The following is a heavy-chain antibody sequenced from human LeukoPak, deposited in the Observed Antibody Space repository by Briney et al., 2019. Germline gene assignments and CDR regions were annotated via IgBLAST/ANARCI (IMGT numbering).Heavy chain of an antibody. D-gene: IGHD4-11*01. V-gene: IGHV1-2*02. Sequence: ASVKVSCKASGFTFTGYYMHWVRPAPGQGLEWMGWINPNSGGTNYAQKFQGRVTMTRDTSISTAYMELSRLRSDDTAVYYCARDGTGDYSNYEFDYWGQGTLVTVSS. CDR3: ARDGTGDYSNYEFDY. CDR2: INPNSGGT. CDR1: GFTFTGYY. J-gene: IGHJ4*02.